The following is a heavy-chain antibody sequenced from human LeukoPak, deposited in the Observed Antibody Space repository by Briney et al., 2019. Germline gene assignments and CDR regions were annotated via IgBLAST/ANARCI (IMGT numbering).Heavy chain of an antibody. CDR1: GGSISSYY. D-gene: IGHD3-10*01. Sequence: PSETLSLTCTVSGGSISSYYWSWIRQPPGKGLEWIGYIYYSGSTNYNPSLKSRVTISVDTSKNQFSLELSSVTAADTAVYYCARDSGRGAFDIWGQGTMVTVSS. V-gene: IGHV4-59*01. CDR2: IYYSGST. J-gene: IGHJ3*02. CDR3: ARDSGRGAFDI.